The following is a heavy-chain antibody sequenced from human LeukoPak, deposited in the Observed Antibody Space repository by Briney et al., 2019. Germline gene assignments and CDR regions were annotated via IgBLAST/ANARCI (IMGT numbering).Heavy chain of an antibody. CDR1: GGSISSYY. CDR3: ARERVVVAGGWFDP. V-gene: IGHV4-38-2*02. D-gene: IGHD2-15*01. J-gene: IGHJ5*02. CDR2: IHHGGTT. Sequence: SETLSLTCTVSGGSISSYYWGWIRQSPGKGLEWIGSIHHGGTTYYSPSLKSRVTISVDTSRNQFSLKMSSVTAADTALYFCARERVVVAGGWFDPWGQGTLITVSS.